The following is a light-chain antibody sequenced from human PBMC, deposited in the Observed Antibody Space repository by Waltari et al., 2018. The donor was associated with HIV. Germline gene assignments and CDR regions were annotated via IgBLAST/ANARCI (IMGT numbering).Light chain of an antibody. Sequence: QSALTQPASVSGSPGPSITISCTGTSRDVGGYTYVSWYQHHPGKAPKLMIYDVSNRPSGVSNRFSGSKSGNTASLTISGLQTEDEADYYCNSYTTSSTLHVVFGGGTKLTVL. CDR1: SRDVGGYTY. CDR3: NSYTTSSTLHVV. V-gene: IGLV2-14*03. J-gene: IGLJ2*01. CDR2: DVS.